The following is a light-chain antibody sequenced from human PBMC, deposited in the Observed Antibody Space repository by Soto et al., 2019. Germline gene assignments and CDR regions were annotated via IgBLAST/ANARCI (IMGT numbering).Light chain of an antibody. V-gene: IGKV1D-12*01. CDR3: QQTTSRPPT. CDR1: QDISTW. CDR2: AAS. Sequence: DLPMTPSPSSVSASVGDRVTITCRASQDISTWLVWYQQKPGKAPKLQIDAASHLHIGVPSRFSGSGSGTDLTLTISNLQAEDCATYFCQQTTSRPPTCGGGTKVES. J-gene: IGKJ4*01.